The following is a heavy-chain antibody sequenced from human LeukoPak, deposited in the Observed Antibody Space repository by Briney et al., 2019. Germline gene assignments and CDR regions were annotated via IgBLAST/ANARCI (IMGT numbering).Heavy chain of an antibody. CDR1: GYTFTSYG. V-gene: IGHV1-69*05. J-gene: IGHJ4*02. D-gene: IGHD3-3*01. CDR3: ASRSYDFWSGYLEGYYFDY. CDR2: IIPIFGTA. Sequence: SVKVSCKASGYTFTSYGISWVRQAPGQGLEWMGGIIPIFGTANYAQKFQGRVTITTDESTSTAYMELSSLRSEDTAVYYCASRSYDFWSGYLEGYYFDYWGQGTLVTVSS.